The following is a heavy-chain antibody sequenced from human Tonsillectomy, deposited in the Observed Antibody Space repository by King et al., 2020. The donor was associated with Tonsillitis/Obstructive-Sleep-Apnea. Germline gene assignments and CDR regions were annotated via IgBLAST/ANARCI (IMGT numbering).Heavy chain of an antibody. CDR2: SSGGGGST. Sequence: VQLVESGGGVVQPGGSLRLSCAASGFTFDDYAMHWVRQATGKGLEWVSLSSGGGGSTYYADSVKGRFTISRDNSKNSLYLQVNSLRTEDTALYYCAKDTHYYCMDVWGKGTTVTVSS. J-gene: IGHJ6*03. V-gene: IGHV3-43*02. CDR1: GFTFDDYA. CDR3: AKDTHYYCMDV.